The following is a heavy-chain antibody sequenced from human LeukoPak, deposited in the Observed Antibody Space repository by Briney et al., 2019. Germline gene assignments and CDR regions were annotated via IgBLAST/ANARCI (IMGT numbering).Heavy chain of an antibody. CDR2: IHYTGST. V-gene: IGHV4-59*12. CDR1: GGSISSYY. J-gene: IGHJ6*03. Sequence: PSETLSLTCTVSGGSISSYYWSWIRQSPGKGLECIGYIHYTGSTNYNPSLKSRVTISVDTSKNQFSLKLSSVTAADTAVYYCARDLYGPTPYYYYYYMDVWGKGTTVTVSS. CDR3: ARDLYGPTPYYYYYYMDV. D-gene: IGHD4-17*01.